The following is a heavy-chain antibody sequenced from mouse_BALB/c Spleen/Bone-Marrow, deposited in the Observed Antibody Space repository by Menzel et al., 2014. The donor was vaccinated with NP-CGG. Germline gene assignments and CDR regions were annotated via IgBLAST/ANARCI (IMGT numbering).Heavy chain of an antibody. V-gene: IGHV7-3*02. CDR1: GFTFTAYY. CDR2: IRNKANGYTT. D-gene: IGHD2-4*01. CDR3: AREIINDYHWYFDV. J-gene: IGHJ1*01. Sequence: VQVVESGGGLVQPGGSLRLSCATSGFTFTAYYMSWVRQPPGKALEWLGFIRNKANGYTTEYSASVKGRFTISRDNSQSILYLQMNTLRAEDSATYYCAREIINDYHWYFDVWGAGTTVTVSS.